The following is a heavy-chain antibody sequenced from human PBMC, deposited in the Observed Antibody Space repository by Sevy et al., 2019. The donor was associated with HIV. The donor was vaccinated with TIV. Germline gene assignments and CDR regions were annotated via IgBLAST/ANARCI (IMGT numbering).Heavy chain of an antibody. V-gene: IGHV3-21*01. CDR2: ISSSSSYT. D-gene: IGHD2-2*01. Sequence: GGSLRLSCAASGFTFSTYSMNWVRQAPGKGLEWVSSISSSSSYTYYADSVKGRFTISRDNARNSLYLQMNSLRAEDTAVYYCAGGPLVRDGYSMDVWGQGTTVTVSS. CDR3: AGGPLVRDGYSMDV. CDR1: GFTFSTYS. J-gene: IGHJ6*03.